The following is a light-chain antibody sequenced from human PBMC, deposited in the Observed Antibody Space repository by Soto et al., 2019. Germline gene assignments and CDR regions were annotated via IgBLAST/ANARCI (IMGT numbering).Light chain of an antibody. J-gene: IGKJ1*01. CDR3: QQYGSSPLT. CDR1: QTIRSNY. Sequence: ETVLTQSPGTLSLSPGERATLSCRASQTIRSNYLAWYRQTPGQAPRLLIYGASNRATGIADRFSGSVSGTDFTLIISRLEPEDFALYYCQQYGSSPLTFGQGTKVEIK. CDR2: GAS. V-gene: IGKV3-20*01.